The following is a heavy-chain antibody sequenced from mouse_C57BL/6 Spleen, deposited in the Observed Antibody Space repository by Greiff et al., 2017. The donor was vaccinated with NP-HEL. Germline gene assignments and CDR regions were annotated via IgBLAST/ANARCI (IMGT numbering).Heavy chain of an antibody. J-gene: IGHJ3*01. D-gene: IGHD1-1*01. CDR3: ARELLRSRGGFAY. CDR2: ISSGSSTI. Sequence: EVKVEESGGGLVKPGGSLKLSCAASGFTFSDYGMHWVRQAPEKGLEWVAYISSGSSTIYYADTVKGRFTISRDNAKNTLFLQMTSLRSEDTAMYYCARELLRSRGGFAYWGQGTLVTVSA. V-gene: IGHV5-17*01. CDR1: GFTFSDYG.